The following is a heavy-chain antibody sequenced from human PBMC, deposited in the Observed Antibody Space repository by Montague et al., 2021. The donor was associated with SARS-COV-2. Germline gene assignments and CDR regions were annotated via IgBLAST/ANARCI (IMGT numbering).Heavy chain of an antibody. CDR2: ISSSSSYI. CDR3: ARLLSYDILTGFSFDY. CDR1: GFTFSSYS. V-gene: IGHV3-21*01. J-gene: IGHJ4*02. D-gene: IGHD3-9*01. Sequence: SLRLSCAASGFTFSSYSMNWVRQAPGKGLEWVSSISSSSSYIYYADSVKGRFTISRDNAKNSLYLQMNSLRAEDTAVYYCARLLSYDILTGFSFDYWGQGTLVTVSS.